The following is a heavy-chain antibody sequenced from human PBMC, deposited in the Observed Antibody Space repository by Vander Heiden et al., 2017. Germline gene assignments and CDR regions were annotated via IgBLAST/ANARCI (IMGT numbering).Heavy chain of an antibody. CDR3: THRRIVGAIM. CDR1: RFTFSDSS. D-gene: IGHD1-26*01. J-gene: IGHJ4*02. CDR2: IKSKANSYAT. V-gene: IGHV3-73*02. Sequence: EVQLVESGGGLVQPGGSLKLSCAASRFTFSDSSMNWVRQASGKGLEWVGRIKSKANSYATAYAASMKGRFTISRDDSKNTAYLQMNSLKTEDTAVYYCTHRRIVGAIMWGQGTLVTVSS.